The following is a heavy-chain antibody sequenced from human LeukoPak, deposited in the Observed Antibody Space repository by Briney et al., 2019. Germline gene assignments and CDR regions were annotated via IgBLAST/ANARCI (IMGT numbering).Heavy chain of an antibody. CDR3: ARPRDGSGSYYPVGF. Sequence: ASVKVSCKTSGYPFTTYDISWVRQAPGQGLEWMGWISPYSGKANYAQIFQGRVTMTSDKSTGTVYLELRSLRSDDTALYYCARPRDGSGSYYPVGFWGQGTLIIVSS. CDR1: GYPFTTYD. J-gene: IGHJ4*02. V-gene: IGHV1-18*01. D-gene: IGHD3-10*01. CDR2: ISPYSGKA.